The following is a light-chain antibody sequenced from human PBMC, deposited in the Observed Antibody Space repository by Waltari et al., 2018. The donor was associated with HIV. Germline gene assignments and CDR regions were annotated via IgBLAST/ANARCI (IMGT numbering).Light chain of an antibody. V-gene: IGLV2-23*02. J-gene: IGLJ2*01. CDR2: EVT. CDR1: SGNVARYNL. CDR3: CSYAGTNAFVA. Sequence: QSALTQPASVSGSPGQSITISCTGTSGNVARYNLVSWYQQHPDKAPKLIIYEVTKRPSGISTRFSGSKSGNTASLTISGLQSEDEADYYCCSYAGTNAFVAFGGGTKLTVL.